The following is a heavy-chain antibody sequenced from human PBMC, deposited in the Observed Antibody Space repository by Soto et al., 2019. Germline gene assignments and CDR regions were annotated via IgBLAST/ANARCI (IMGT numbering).Heavy chain of an antibody. CDR1: GGSFSGYY. J-gene: IGHJ4*02. CDR2: INHSGST. D-gene: IGHD3-16*02. V-gene: IGHV4-34*01. Sequence: SETLSLTCAVYGGSFSGYYWSWIRQPPGKGLEWIGEINHSGSTNYNPSLKSRVTISVDTSKNQFSLKLSSVTAADTAVYYCARDRMITFGGVIVMRTGSFDYWGQGTLVTVSS. CDR3: ARDRMITFGGVIVMRTGSFDY.